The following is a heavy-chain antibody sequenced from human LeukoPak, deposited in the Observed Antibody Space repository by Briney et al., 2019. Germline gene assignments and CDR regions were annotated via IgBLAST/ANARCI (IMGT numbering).Heavy chain of an antibody. Sequence: GGSLRLSCAASGFTFSNYGMHWVRQAPGKGLEWVAVIGYDGSNKYHADSVKGRFTISRDNSKNTLYLQMSSLRAEDTAVYYCARDGTYSGSYEDLDYWGQGTLVTVSS. J-gene: IGHJ4*02. D-gene: IGHD1-26*01. V-gene: IGHV3-33*01. CDR3: ARDGTYSGSYEDLDY. CDR2: IGYDGSNK. CDR1: GFTFSNYG.